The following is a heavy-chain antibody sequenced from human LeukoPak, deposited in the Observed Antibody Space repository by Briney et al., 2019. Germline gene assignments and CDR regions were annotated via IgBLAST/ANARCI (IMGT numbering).Heavy chain of an antibody. J-gene: IGHJ4*02. Sequence: GASVKVSCKASGYTFTSYYMHWVRQAPGQGLEWMGIINPSGGSTSYAQKFQGRVTMTRNTSISTAYMELSSLRSEDTAVYCCARVTRGSSSWYGYYFDYWGQGTLVTVSS. CDR1: GYTFTSYY. D-gene: IGHD6-13*01. CDR3: ARVTRGSSSWYGYYFDY. V-gene: IGHV1-46*01. CDR2: INPSGGST.